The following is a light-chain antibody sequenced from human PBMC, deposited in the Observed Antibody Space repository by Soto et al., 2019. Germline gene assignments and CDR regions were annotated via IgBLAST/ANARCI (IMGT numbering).Light chain of an antibody. V-gene: IGKV1-5*01. CDR3: QQYYSYPQT. Sequence: DIQMTQSPSTLPASVVDIVTITFLASQSISNWLAWYQQKPGTAPKVLIYHASNLQSGVPSRFSGSGSGTDFTLTISCLQSEDFATYYCQQYYSYPQTFGQGTKVDIK. J-gene: IGKJ1*01. CDR2: HAS. CDR1: QSISNW.